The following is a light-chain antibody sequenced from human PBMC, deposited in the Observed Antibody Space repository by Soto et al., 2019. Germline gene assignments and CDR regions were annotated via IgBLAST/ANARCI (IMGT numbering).Light chain of an antibody. V-gene: IGKV1-39*01. CDR1: QYINRY. CDR2: AAS. J-gene: IGKJ3*01. Sequence: DIQMTQSPSTLSASVGDRVTITCRASQYINRYINWYQRKPGKAPRVLISAASNLESGVPSRFSGSGAESDFTLTISSLQPEDFATYICQQSYSSPYTFGPGTKVDIK. CDR3: QQSYSSPYT.